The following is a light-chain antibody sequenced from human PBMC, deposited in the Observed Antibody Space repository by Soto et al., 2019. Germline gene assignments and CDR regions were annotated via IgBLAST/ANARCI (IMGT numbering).Light chain of an antibody. CDR3: QQYSRSPRT. Sequence: DIVLTQSPVTLSLSPGERATLSCRASQTVSSGYLAWYQQKHGQAPRLLIYGASSRATGIPDRFSGSGSGTDFTLTISRLEPEDFAVYYCQQYSRSPRTFGHGTKVDIK. V-gene: IGKV3-20*01. CDR2: GAS. J-gene: IGKJ1*01. CDR1: QTVSSGY.